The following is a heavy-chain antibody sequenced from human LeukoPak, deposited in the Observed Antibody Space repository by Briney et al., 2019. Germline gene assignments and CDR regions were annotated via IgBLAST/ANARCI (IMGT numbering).Heavy chain of an antibody. J-gene: IGHJ6*03. D-gene: IGHD3-16*01. V-gene: IGHV1-8*01. CDR3: ARSCYYMINYYYYYMDV. CDR2: MNPNSGNT. CDR1: GYTFTSYD. Sequence: GASVKVSCKASGYTFTSYDINWVRQATGQGLEWMGWMNPNSGNTGYAQKFQGRVTMTRNTSISTAYMELSSLRSEDTAVYYCARSCYYMINYYYYYMDVWGKGTTVTVSS.